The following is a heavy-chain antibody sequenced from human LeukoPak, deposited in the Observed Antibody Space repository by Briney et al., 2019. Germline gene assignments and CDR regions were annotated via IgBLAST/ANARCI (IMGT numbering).Heavy chain of an antibody. CDR3: GRDSTYYYGSGSSGPHYFDY. CDR2: ISSSSSYI. V-gene: IGHV3-21*01. J-gene: IGHJ4*02. D-gene: IGHD3-10*01. Sequence: GGSLRLSCAASGFTFSSYSMNWVRQAPGKGLEWVSSISSSSSYIYYADSVKGRFTISRDNSKNTLYLQLNSLRAEDTAVYYCGRDSTYYYGSGSSGPHYFDYWGRGTLVTVSS. CDR1: GFTFSSYS.